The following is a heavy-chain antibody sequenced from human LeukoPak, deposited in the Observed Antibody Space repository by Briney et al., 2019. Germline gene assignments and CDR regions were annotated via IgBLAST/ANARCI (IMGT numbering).Heavy chain of an antibody. CDR2: VKYDGSTT. CDR3: ARDLDWLLFDY. J-gene: IGHJ4*02. D-gene: IGHD3-9*01. CDR1: GFTFSSYW. V-gene: IGHV3-74*01. Sequence: GGSLRLSCPATGFTFSSYWTHWVRQAPGKGLVWVSRVKYDGSTTTYADSVKGRFTISRYNAKNIMYLQMNSLRVEDTAVYYCARDLDWLLFDYRGQGTLVTVSS.